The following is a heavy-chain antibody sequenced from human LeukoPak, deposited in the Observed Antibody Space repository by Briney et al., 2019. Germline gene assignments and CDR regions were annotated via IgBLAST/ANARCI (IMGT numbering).Heavy chain of an antibody. V-gene: IGHV3-23*01. CDR1: GFTFSSYA. D-gene: IGHD3-10*01. Sequence: GGSLRLSCAASGFTFSSYAMSWVRQAPGKGLEWVSAISGSGGSTYYADSVKGRFTISRDNSKNTLYLQMNSLRAEDSAVYYCAKDAGYGSGDGSTAPERHYYFYMDVWGKGTTVTISS. CDR2: ISGSGGST. J-gene: IGHJ6*03. CDR3: AKDAGYGSGDGSTAPERHYYFYMDV.